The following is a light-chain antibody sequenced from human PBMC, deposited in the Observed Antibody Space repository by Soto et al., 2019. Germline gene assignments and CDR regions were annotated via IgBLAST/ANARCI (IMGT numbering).Light chain of an antibody. CDR3: CSYAGRSNVV. CDR2: EVN. CDR1: SGDVGTYNL. Sequence: QSVLTQPASVSGSPGQSITISCTGTSGDVGTYNLVSWYQQHPGRAPKLIIFEVNKRPSGFSNRLSGSKSGNTASLAISGLQADDEADYHCCSYAGRSNVVCGGGTKLTVL. V-gene: IGLV2-23*02. J-gene: IGLJ2*01.